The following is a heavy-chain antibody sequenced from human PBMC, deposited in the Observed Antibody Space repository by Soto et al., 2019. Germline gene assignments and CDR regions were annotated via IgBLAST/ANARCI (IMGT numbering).Heavy chain of an antibody. CDR2: ISSSSSTI. V-gene: IGHV3-48*02. Sequence: GGSLRLSCAASGFTFSSYSMNWVRQAPGKGLEWVSYISSSSSTIYYADSVKGRFTISRDNAKNSLYLQMNSLRDEDTAVYYCAREGPTWELRPEYFQHWGQGTLVTVST. CDR1: GFTFSSYS. D-gene: IGHD1-26*01. J-gene: IGHJ1*01. CDR3: AREGPTWELRPEYFQH.